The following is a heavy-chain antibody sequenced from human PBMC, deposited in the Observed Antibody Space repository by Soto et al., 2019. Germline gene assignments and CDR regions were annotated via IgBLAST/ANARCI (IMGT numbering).Heavy chain of an antibody. CDR2: IYYSGST. CDR3: ARDLGSRYCSGGSCYSAVGRFDP. CDR1: GGSISSGGYY. Sequence: QVQLQESGPGLVKPSQTLSLTCTVSGGSISSGGYYWSWIRQHPGKGLEWIGYIYYSGSTYYNPSLKSRVTISVDTSKNQFSLKLSSVTAADTAVYYCARDLGSRYCSGGSCYSAVGRFDPWGQGTLVTVSS. V-gene: IGHV4-31*03. J-gene: IGHJ5*02. D-gene: IGHD2-15*01.